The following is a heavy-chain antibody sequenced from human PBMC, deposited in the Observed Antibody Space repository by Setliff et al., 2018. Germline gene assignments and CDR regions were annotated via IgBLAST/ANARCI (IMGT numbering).Heavy chain of an antibody. D-gene: IGHD1-26*01. CDR1: RFTFSNYA. J-gene: IGHJ3*02. Sequence: GGSLRLSCAASRFTFSNYAMSWVRQAPGKGLEWVSAISASGRTTYSADSVKGRFTISRDNSKNTLSLQMNSLRAEDTAVYYCARLRYTGTSDGSDIWGQGTMVTVSS. CDR2: ISASGRTT. CDR3: ARLRYTGTSDGSDI. V-gene: IGHV3-23*01.